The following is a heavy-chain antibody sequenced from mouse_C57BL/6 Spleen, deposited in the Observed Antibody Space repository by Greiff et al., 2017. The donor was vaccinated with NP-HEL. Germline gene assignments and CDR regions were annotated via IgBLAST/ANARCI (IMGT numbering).Heavy chain of an antibody. CDR3: ARNDYDGGAWFAY. CDR2: INPSSGYT. CDR1: GYTFTSYT. D-gene: IGHD2-4*01. Sequence: QVQLHPSGAELARPGASVKMSCKASGYTFTSYTMPWVNQRPGPGLDWIGSINPSSGYTKYNQKFKDKATLTADKSSSTAYMQLSSLTSEDSAVYDCARNDYDGGAWFAYWGQGTLVTVSA. V-gene: IGHV1-4*01. J-gene: IGHJ3*01.